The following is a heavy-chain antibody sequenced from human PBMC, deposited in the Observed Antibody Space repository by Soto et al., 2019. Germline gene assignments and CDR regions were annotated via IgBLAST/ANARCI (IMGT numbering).Heavy chain of an antibody. V-gene: IGHV3-30*18. Sequence: PGGSLRLSCAASGFTFCSYGMHWVRQAPGKGLEWVAVISYDGSNKYYADSVKGRFTISRDNSKNTLYLQMNNLRAEDTAVYYCXNTYYYDSSGYNDAFDIWGQGTMVTVSS. D-gene: IGHD3-22*01. CDR3: XNTYYYDSSGYNDAFDI. CDR2: ISYDGSNK. CDR1: GFTFCSYG. J-gene: IGHJ3*02.